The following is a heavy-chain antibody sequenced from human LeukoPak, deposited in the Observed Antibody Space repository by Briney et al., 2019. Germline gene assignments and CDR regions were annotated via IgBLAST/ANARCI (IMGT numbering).Heavy chain of an antibody. J-gene: IGHJ4*02. CDR3: ARGGGN. CDR1: GFTFDNFA. V-gene: IGHV3-9*01. Sequence: GGSLRLSCAASGFTFDNFAMHWVRQAPGKGLEWVSGITWNSRVKTYTPSVKGRFTISRDNAKNSLYLQMNSLRAEDTAVYYCARGGGNWGQGTLVTVSS. D-gene: IGHD3-16*01. CDR2: ITWNSRVK.